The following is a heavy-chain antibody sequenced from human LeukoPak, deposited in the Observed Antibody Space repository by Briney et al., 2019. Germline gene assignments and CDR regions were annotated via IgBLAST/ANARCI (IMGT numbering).Heavy chain of an antibody. V-gene: IGHV3-23*01. CDR2: ISGSGGST. J-gene: IGHJ6*04. CDR3: AKRIWPDYYYGMDV. Sequence: GGSLRLSCAASGITFSSYAMSWVRQAPGKGLEWVSAISGSGGSTYYADSVKGRFTISRDNSKNTLYLQMNSLRAEDTAVYYCAKRIWPDYYYGMDVWGKGTTVTVSS. CDR1: GITFSSYA.